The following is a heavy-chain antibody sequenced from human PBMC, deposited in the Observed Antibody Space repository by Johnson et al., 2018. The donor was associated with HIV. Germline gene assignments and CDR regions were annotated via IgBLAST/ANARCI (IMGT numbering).Heavy chain of an antibody. D-gene: IGHD2-15*01. V-gene: IGHV3-53*01. Sequence: VQLVESGGGVVQPGRSLRLSCAASGLTVSSTYMSWVRQAPGKGLEWVSVIHSGGSTYYGDSVKGRFTISRDNSKNSLYLQMNSLRAEDTAVYFCARDALFSGDRAFDIWGQGTMVTVSS. CDR3: ARDALFSGDRAFDI. J-gene: IGHJ3*02. CDR1: GLTVSSTY. CDR2: IHSGGST.